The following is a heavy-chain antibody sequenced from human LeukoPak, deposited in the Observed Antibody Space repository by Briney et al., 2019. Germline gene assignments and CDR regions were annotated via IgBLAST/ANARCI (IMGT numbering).Heavy chain of an antibody. D-gene: IGHD3-10*01. J-gene: IGHJ4*02. Sequence: SETLSLTCTVSGASVSSSRSYWGWIRQPPGKGLEWIGYVYYSGSTNYNPSLKSRVTISVDTSENQFSLKLSSVTAADTAVYYCARSELLWFGGVNSGFDYWGQGTLVTVSS. V-gene: IGHV4-61*01. CDR1: GASVSSSRSY. CDR2: VYYSGST. CDR3: ARSELLWFGGVNSGFDY.